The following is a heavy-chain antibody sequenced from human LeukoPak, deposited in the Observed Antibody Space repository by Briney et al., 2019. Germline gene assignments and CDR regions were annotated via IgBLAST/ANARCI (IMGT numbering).Heavy chain of an antibody. J-gene: IGHJ3*02. Sequence: PSETLSLTCAVYGGSFSGYYWSWIRQPPGKGLEWIGEINHSGSTNYNPSLKSRVTISVDTSKNQFSLKLRSVTAADTAVYYCARGPSKYSSGWYKAFDIWGQGTMVTVSS. D-gene: IGHD6-19*01. CDR1: GGSFSGYY. CDR3: ARGPSKYSSGWYKAFDI. CDR2: INHSGST. V-gene: IGHV4-34*01.